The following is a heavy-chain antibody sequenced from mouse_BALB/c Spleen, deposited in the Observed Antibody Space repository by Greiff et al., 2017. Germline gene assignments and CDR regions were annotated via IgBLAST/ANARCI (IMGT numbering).Heavy chain of an antibody. D-gene: IGHD1-2*01. CDR2: ISDGGSYT. CDR1: GFTFSDYY. CDR3: ARDWGTTAYWYFDV. Sequence: EVKLVESGGGLVKPGGSLKLSCAASGFTFSDYYMYWVRQTPEKRLEWVATISDGGSYTYYPDSVKGRFTISRDNAKNNLYLQMSSLKSEDTAMYYCARDWGTTAYWYFDVWGAGTTVTVSS. V-gene: IGHV5-4*02. J-gene: IGHJ1*01.